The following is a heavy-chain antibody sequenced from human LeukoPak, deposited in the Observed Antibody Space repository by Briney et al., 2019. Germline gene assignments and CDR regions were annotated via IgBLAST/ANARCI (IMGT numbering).Heavy chain of an antibody. CDR2: ISAYNGNA. CDR1: GYTFTSYG. D-gene: IGHD6-13*01. CDR3: ARDQGLGSEIAAAGTTFDY. V-gene: IGHV1-18*01. J-gene: IGHJ4*02. Sequence: ASVKVSCKASGYTFTSYGISWVRQAPGQGLEWMGWISAYNGNANYAQKLQGRVTMTTDTSTSTAYMELRSLRSDDTAVYYCARDQGLGSEIAAAGTTFDYWGQGTLVAVSS.